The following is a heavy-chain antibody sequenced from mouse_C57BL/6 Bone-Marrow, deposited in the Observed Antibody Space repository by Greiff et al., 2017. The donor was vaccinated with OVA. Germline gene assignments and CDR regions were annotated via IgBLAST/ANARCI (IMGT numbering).Heavy chain of an antibody. CDR1: GYAFTNYL. V-gene: IGHV1-54*01. CDR3: ARRDYYYSNPWFAY. D-gene: IGHD2-5*01. Sequence: QVQLQQSGAELVRPGTSVKVSCKASGYAFTNYLIEWVKQRPGQGLEWIGVINPGSGGTNYNEKFKGKATLTADKSSSTAYMQLSSLTSEDSAVYFCARRDYYYSNPWFAYWGQGTLVTVSA. CDR2: INPGSGGT. J-gene: IGHJ3*01.